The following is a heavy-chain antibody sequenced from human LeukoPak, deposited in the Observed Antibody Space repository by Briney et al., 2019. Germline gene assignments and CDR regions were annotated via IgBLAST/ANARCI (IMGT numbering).Heavy chain of an antibody. J-gene: IGHJ5*02. CDR2: IKEDGSEK. D-gene: IGHD2-15*01. CDR3: ARDRYFSGA. V-gene: IGHV3-7*03. Sequence: GGSLRLTCVASGFTFSNYWMSWVRQAPGMGLEWVANIKEDGSEKHHVDSVKGRFTISRDNAKNLLYLQMNSLRPEDMAVYYCARDRYFSGAWGQGTLVTVSS. CDR1: GFTFSNYW.